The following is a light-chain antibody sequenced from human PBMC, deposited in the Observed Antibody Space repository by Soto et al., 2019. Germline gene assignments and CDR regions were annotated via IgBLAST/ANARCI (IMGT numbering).Light chain of an antibody. V-gene: IGLV1-44*01. J-gene: IGLJ3*02. CDR2: SNN. Sequence: QSVLTQPPSASGTPGQRVTISCSGSSSNIGSNYVYWYQQLPGTAPKLLIYSNNQRPSGVPDRFSGSKSGTSASLAISRLQSEDEAHYYCAVWDDGLDAWMFGGGTKVTVL. CDR3: AVWDDGLDAWM. CDR1: SSNIGSNY.